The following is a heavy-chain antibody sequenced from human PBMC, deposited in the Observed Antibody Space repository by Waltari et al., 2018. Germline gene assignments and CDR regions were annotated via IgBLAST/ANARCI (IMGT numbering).Heavy chain of an antibody. CDR1: GDSMSSRY. J-gene: IGHJ3*02. CDR2: IYSSGTT. Sequence: QVQLKESGPGLVKPSETLSLTCSVSGDSMSSRYWTWIRQPPGKGLEWIGYIYSSGTTNNNPSLKSRVTISVDTSKNQFSLKLSSVTAADTAVYYCARDRYCSGGSCYGGGGAFDIWGQGTMVTVSS. V-gene: IGHV4-59*11. D-gene: IGHD2-15*01. CDR3: ARDRYCSGGSCYGGGGAFDI.